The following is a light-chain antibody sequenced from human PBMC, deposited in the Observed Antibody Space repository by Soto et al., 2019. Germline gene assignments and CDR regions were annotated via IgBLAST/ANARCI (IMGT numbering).Light chain of an antibody. J-gene: IGKJ4*01. V-gene: IGKV1-27*01. CDR3: QNYDNAPLT. CDR1: RDIGHS. CDR2: DAS. Sequence: DLQMTQSTPSLSASVGARVTVTCRASRDIGHSLAWYQHRPGKSPRLLVYDASTLQSEVPARFSGSGSGTQFTLAINSLRPEDVATYLCQNYDNAPLTFVGGTKVEVK.